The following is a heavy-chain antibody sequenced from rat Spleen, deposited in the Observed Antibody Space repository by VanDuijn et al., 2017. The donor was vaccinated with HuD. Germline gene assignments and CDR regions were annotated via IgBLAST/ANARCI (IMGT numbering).Heavy chain of an antibody. Sequence: EVQLVESGGGLVQPGRSLKLSCEASGFTFRNFDMAWVRQAPPKGLEWVATISYGDSSGHSGTYYRDSVKGRFTISRDNAKSTLSLQMDSLGSEDTATYYCARRHFGYTDYFDYWGQGVMVTVSS. CDR1: GFTFRNFD. CDR3: ARRHFGYTDYFDY. CDR2: ISYGDSSGHSGT. J-gene: IGHJ2*01. V-gene: IGHV5-29*01. D-gene: IGHD1-4*01.